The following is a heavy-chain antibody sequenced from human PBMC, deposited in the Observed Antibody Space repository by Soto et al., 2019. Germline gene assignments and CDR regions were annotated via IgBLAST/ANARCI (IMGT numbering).Heavy chain of an antibody. Sequence: QVQLVQSGAEVKKPGASVKVSCKASEYTFTAYYLHWVRQAPGQGLEWMGWINPDSGGTDHAQKFQGRVTMNRDTSISTAYMEVSRLRPDDTAVYFCARVVASGGYDYALDVWGQGTTVTVSS. V-gene: IGHV1-2*02. D-gene: IGHD2-15*01. CDR1: EYTFTAYY. CDR2: INPDSGGT. J-gene: IGHJ6*02. CDR3: ARVVASGGYDYALDV.